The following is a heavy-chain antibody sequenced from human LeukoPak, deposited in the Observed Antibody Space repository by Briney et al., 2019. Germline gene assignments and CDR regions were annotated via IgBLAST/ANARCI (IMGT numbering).Heavy chain of an antibody. CDR3: AKMAGMTRQVYYMDV. CDR1: GFTFSSCA. D-gene: IGHD1-1*01. V-gene: IGHV3-23*01. J-gene: IGHJ6*03. Sequence: GGSLRLSCAASGFTFSSCAMSWARQAPGKGLEWVSALYGSGETTYYADSVKGRFTVSRDNSKNTLYLQMDGLRAEDTAVYYCAKMAGMTRQVYYMDVWGKGATVTVSS. CDR2: LYGSGETT.